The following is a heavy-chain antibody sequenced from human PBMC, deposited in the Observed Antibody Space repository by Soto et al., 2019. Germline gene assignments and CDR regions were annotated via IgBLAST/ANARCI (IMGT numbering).Heavy chain of an antibody. CDR3: AREVYGDYGKPFDY. Sequence: QVQLVQSGAEVKKPGSSVKVSCKASGGTFSSYAFSWVRQAPRQGLEWMGGIIPMFGTANYAQRFQGRVTITADESASTAYMALSSLKPEDTAMYYCAREVYGDYGKPFDYWGQGTLITVSS. D-gene: IGHD4-17*01. CDR1: GGTFSSYA. V-gene: IGHV1-69*01. J-gene: IGHJ4*02. CDR2: IIPMFGTA.